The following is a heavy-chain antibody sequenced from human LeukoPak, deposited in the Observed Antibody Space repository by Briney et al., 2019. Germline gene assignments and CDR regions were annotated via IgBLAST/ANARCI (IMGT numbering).Heavy chain of an antibody. CDR3: ARDRSRGSGSYDY. Sequence: GGSLRLSCAASGFTFSSYSMNWVRQAPGKGLEWVSSISSSSSYIYYADSVKGRFTISRDNAKNSLYLQMNSLRAEDTAVYYCARDRSRGSGSYDYWGQGTLVTVSS. J-gene: IGHJ4*02. CDR2: ISSSSSYI. CDR1: GFTFSSYS. V-gene: IGHV3-21*01. D-gene: IGHD1-26*01.